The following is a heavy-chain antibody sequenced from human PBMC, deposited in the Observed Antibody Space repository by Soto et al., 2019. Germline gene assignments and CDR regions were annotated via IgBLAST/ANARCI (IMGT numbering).Heavy chain of an antibody. V-gene: IGHV1-69*13. D-gene: IGHD3-3*01. CDR3: ATSYGSEWLYVY. J-gene: IGHJ4*02. Sequence: SVKVSCKASGGTFSSYAISWVRQAPGQGLEWMGGIIPIFGTANYAQKFQGRVTITADESTSTAHMELSSLRSEDTAVYYCATSYGSEWLYVYWGQGTLVTVSS. CDR2: IIPIFGTA. CDR1: GGTFSSYA.